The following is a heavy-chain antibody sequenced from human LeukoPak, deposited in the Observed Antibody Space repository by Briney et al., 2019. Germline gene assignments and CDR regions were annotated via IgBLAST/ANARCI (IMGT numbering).Heavy chain of an antibody. J-gene: IGHJ6*02. D-gene: IGHD6-13*01. CDR2: IYYSGST. V-gene: IGHV4-59*12. Sequence: SETLSLTCTVSGGSISSYYWSWIRQPPGKGLEWIGYIYYSGSTNYNPSLKSRVTISVDTSKNQFSLKLSSVTAADTAVYYCARGPQQQLVVYYYYGMDVWGQGTTVTVSS. CDR3: ARGPQQQLVVYYYYGMDV. CDR1: GGSISSYY.